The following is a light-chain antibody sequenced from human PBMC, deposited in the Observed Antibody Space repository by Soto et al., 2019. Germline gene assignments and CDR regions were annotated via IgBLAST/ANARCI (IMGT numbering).Light chain of an antibody. J-gene: IGKJ1*01. CDR3: QQSYFTPLT. V-gene: IGKV1-39*01. Sequence: DIQMVQSTSSLSAPFVHSVTITCLASQSINRWLAWYQQKPGKAPKLLIYAASSLQSGVPSRFSGSGSGTDFTLTISSLQPEDFATYYCQQSYFTPLTFGQGTKVDIK. CDR2: AAS. CDR1: QSINRW.